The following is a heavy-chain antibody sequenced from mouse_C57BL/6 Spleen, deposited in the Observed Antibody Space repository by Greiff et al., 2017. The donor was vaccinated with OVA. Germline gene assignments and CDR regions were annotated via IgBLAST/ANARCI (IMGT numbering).Heavy chain of an antibody. D-gene: IGHD2-3*01. J-gene: IGHJ1*03. CDR3: ARFDGFYWYFDV. Sequence: VQLQQPGAELVRPGSSVKLSCKASGYTFTSYWMHWVQQRPIQGLEWIGNIDPSDSETHYNQKFKDKATLTVDKSSSTAYMQLSSLTSEDSAVYYCARFDGFYWYFDVWGTGTTVTVSS. CDR2: IDPSDSET. V-gene: IGHV1-52*01. CDR1: GYTFTSYW.